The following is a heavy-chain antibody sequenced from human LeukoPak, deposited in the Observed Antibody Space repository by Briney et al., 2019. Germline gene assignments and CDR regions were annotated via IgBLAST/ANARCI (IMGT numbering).Heavy chain of an antibody. V-gene: IGHV3-23*01. CDR1: GFTFSSTS. CDR2: TVGGGDGT. Sequence: GGSLRLSCAASGFTFSSTSMSWVRQAPGKGLEWVAVTVGGGDGTYYADSVKGRFTISRDNSKNTLYLQMNSLRAEDTAVYYCAKGQPRGIAAAGPPYYGMDVWGQGTTVTVSS. D-gene: IGHD6-13*01. CDR3: AKGQPRGIAAAGPPYYGMDV. J-gene: IGHJ6*02.